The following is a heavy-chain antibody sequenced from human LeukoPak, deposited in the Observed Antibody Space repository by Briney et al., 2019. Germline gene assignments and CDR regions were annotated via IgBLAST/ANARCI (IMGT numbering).Heavy chain of an antibody. Sequence: GGSLRLSCAASGFTFSSYGMHWVRQAPGKGLEWVAVIWYDGSNKYYADSVKGRFTISRDNSKNTLYLQMNSLRAEDTAVYYCARDYVVVVAASRYYYMDVWGKGTTVTVSS. V-gene: IGHV3-33*01. CDR2: IWYDGSNK. J-gene: IGHJ6*03. D-gene: IGHD2-15*01. CDR1: GFTFSSYG. CDR3: ARDYVVVVAASRYYYMDV.